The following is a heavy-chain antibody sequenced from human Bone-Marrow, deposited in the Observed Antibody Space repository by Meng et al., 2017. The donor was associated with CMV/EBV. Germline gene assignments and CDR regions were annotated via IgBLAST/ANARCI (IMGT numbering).Heavy chain of an antibody. CDR2: ISWNSGSI. CDR1: GFTFDDYA. J-gene: IGHJ3*02. D-gene: IGHD5-18*01. CDR3: AKGRGYSYGYDAFYI. Sequence: GGSLRLSCAASGFTFDDYAMHWVRQAPGKGLEWVSGISWNSGSIGYADSVKGRFTISRDNAKNSLYLQMNSLRAEDTALYYCAKGRGYSYGYDAFYIWGQGTMVTVSS. V-gene: IGHV3-9*01.